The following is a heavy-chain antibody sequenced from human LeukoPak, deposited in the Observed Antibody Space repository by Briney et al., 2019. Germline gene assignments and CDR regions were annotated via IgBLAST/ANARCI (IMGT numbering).Heavy chain of an antibody. CDR3: AKAILSAYGYYFDS. Sequence: GGSLRLSCAASRFTFNIYAMSWVRQAPGKGLEWVSSISATSSGSYYADSVKGRFSISRNNSDNTLFLQLNSLGAGDTAIYYCAKAILSAYGYYFDSWGQGTLVTVSS. J-gene: IGHJ4*02. CDR2: ISATSSGS. CDR1: RFTFNIYA. D-gene: IGHD3-10*01. V-gene: IGHV3-23*01.